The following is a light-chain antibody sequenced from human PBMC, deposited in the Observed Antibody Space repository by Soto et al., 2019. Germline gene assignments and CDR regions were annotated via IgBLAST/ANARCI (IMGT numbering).Light chain of an antibody. CDR3: QQRSNRIT. Sequence: EIVLTQSPDTLSVSPGERATLSCRASQSISRTLAWYQQKSGQPPRLLIYDISTRAAAIPARFSGSGSGTDFTLTVSSLEPEDFALYYCQQRSNRITFGQGTRLEIK. CDR2: DIS. V-gene: IGKV3-11*01. J-gene: IGKJ5*01. CDR1: QSISRT.